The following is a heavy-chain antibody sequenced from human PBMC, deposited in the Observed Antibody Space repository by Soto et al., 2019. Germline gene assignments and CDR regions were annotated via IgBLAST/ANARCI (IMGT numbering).Heavy chain of an antibody. Sequence: SETLSLTCTVSGGSISSYYWSWIRQPPGKGLEWIGYIYYSGSTNYNPSLKSRVTISVDTSKNQFSLKLSSVTAADTAVYYCARGPFSRGPYYYYGMDVWGQGTTVTVSS. CDR3: ARGPFSRGPYYYYGMDV. J-gene: IGHJ6*02. CDR1: GGSISSYY. V-gene: IGHV4-59*08. CDR2: IYYSGST. D-gene: IGHD3-10*01.